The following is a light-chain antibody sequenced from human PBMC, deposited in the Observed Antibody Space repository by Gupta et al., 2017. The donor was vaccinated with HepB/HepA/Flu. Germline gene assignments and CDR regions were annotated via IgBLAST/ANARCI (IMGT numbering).Light chain of an antibody. V-gene: IGLV1-44*01. Sequence: QPVLTQPPSASGTPGQRVTISCSGSSSNIGGNTVNWYQQFPGTAPKLLIYTNNQRPSGVPDRFSGSKSGTSASLAISGLQSEDEADYYCATWDDSLNGWVFGGGTKLTVL. CDR2: TNN. CDR3: ATWDDSLNGWV. J-gene: IGLJ3*02. CDR1: SSNIGGNT.